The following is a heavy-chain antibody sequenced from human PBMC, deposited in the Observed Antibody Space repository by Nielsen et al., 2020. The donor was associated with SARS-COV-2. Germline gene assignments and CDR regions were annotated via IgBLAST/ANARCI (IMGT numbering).Heavy chain of an antibody. D-gene: IGHD2-15*01. Sequence: GESLKISCSASGFTFSSYAMHWVRQAPGKGLEYVSAISSNGGSTYYADSVKGRFTISRDNSKNTLYLQMSSLRAEDTAVYYCVKVPGYCSGGSCSNRPFDYWGQGTLVTVSS. V-gene: IGHV3-64D*09. J-gene: IGHJ4*02. CDR3: VKVPGYCSGGSCSNRPFDY. CDR2: ISSNGGST. CDR1: GFTFSSYA.